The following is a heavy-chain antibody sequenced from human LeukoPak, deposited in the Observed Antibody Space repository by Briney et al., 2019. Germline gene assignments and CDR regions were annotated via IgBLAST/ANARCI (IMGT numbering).Heavy chain of an antibody. Sequence: VASVKVSRKASGYTLITYGISWVRQAPGPGVEWMGCITNYIGNTNYPQKLQGRVTMTTDTSPSTAYMALRSLRSDDTAIYYCARGLGNYPEIPCDCWGQGTLVTVSS. J-gene: IGHJ4*02. CDR3: ARGLGNYPEIPCDC. V-gene: IGHV1-18*01. CDR2: ITNYIGNT. CDR1: GYTLITYG. D-gene: IGHD3-16*02.